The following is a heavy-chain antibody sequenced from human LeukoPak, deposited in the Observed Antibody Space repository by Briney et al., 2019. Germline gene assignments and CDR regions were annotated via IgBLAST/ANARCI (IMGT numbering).Heavy chain of an antibody. V-gene: IGHV1-2*06. D-gene: IGHD3-10*01. CDR2: INPNSGGT. J-gene: IGHJ3*02. Sequence: ASVKVSCKASGYTFTGYYMHWVRQAPGQGLEWMGRINPNSGGTNYAQKFQGRVTMTRDTSISTAYMELSSLRSEDTAVYYCARDVPGDAFDIWGQGTMVTVSS. CDR1: GYTFTGYY. CDR3: ARDVPGDAFDI.